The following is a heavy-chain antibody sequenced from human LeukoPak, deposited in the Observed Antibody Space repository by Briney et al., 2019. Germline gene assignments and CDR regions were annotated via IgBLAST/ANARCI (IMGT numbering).Heavy chain of an antibody. CDR1: GGSISSYY. D-gene: IGHD5-12*01. J-gene: IGHJ5*02. CDR2: IYYSGST. V-gene: IGHV4-59*01. CDR3: ARLFTGGYDSGGFDP. Sequence: PSETLSLTCTVSGGSISSYYWSWIRQPPGKGLEWIGYIYYSGSTNYNPSLKSRVTISVDTSKNQFSLKLSSVTAADTAVYYCARLFTGGYDSGGFDPWGQGTLVTVSS.